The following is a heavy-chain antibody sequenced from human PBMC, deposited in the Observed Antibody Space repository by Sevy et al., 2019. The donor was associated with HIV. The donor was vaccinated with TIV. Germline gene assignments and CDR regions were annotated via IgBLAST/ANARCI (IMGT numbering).Heavy chain of an antibody. CDR1: GIIFTTFG. CDR2: ISYDGRNK. V-gene: IGHV3-30*18. D-gene: IGHD3-9*01. Sequence: GGSLRLSCAVSGIIFTTFGMHWVRQAPGKGLEWVAVISYDGRNKFYGDSVKGRFTISRDNSKNILFLQMNSLRAEDTAVYYCAKDFTGYNGMDVWGQGTMVTVSS. J-gene: IGHJ6*02. CDR3: AKDFTGYNGMDV.